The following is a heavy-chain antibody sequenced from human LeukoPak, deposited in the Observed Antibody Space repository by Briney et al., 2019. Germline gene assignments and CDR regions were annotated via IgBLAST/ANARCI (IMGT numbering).Heavy chain of an antibody. V-gene: IGHV1-18*04. CDR3: ARRRYDILTGYYETHTFDY. Sequence: EASVKVSCKASGYTFTSYGISWVRQAPGQGLEWMGWISAYNGNTNYAQKLRGRVTMTTDTSTSTAYMELRSLRSDDTAVYYCARRRYDILTGYYETHTFDYWGQGTLVTVSS. J-gene: IGHJ4*02. CDR1: GYTFTSYG. D-gene: IGHD3-9*01. CDR2: ISAYNGNT.